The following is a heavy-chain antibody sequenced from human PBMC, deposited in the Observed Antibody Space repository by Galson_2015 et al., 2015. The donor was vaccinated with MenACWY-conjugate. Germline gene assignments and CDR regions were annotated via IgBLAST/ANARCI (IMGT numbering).Heavy chain of an antibody. J-gene: IGHJ6*02. Sequence: QSGAEVKKPGESLKISCTTTGYSFTPYWVAWVRQMPGTGLAWMGLIPPGDSNTRYSPFFQGQVTISADKSISTAYLQWSSLKASDTAMYYCARHPPGGRGMDVWGQGTTVTVSS. CDR3: ARHPPGGRGMDV. CDR1: GYSFTPYW. CDR2: IPPGDSNT. V-gene: IGHV5-51*01. D-gene: IGHD1-26*01.